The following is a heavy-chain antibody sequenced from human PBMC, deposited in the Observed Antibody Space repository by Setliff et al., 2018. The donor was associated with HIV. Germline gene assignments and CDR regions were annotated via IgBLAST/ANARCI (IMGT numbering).Heavy chain of an antibody. Sequence: PSETLSLTCAVYGGSFSGYYWSWIRQPPGKGLEWIGYSYHSGSTIYNPSLESRVTISVDTSKNQFSLQLTSVTAADTALYYCARGPPRAYDYHYFMNVWGKGTTVTVSS. CDR2: SYHSGST. CDR1: GGSFSGYY. D-gene: IGHD2-21*01. CDR3: ARGPPRAYDYHYFMNV. J-gene: IGHJ6*03. V-gene: IGHV4-34*01.